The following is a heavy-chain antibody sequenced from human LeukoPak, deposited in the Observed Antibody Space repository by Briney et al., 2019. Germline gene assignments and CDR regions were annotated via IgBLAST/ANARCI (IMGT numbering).Heavy chain of an antibody. CDR1: GYSFTSYW. D-gene: IGHD6-25*01. CDR3: VRQRLEELGYYYGMDV. V-gene: IGHV5-10-1*01. CDR2: IDPSDSYT. J-gene: IGHJ6*04. Sequence: GESLKISCKGSGYSFTSYWISWVRQMPGKGLEWMGRIDPSDSYTNYSPSFQGHVTISADKSISTAYLQWSSLKASDTAMYYCVRQRLEELGYYYGMDVWGKGTTVTVSS.